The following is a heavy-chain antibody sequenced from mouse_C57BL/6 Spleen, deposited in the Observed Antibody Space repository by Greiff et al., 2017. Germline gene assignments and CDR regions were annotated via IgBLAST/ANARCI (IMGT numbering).Heavy chain of an antibody. V-gene: IGHV14-1*01. J-gene: IGHJ3*01. CDR2: IDPEDGDT. D-gene: IGHD2-3*01. CDR1: GFNIKDYY. Sequence: EVKLQQSGAELVRPGASVKLSCTASGFNIKDYYMHWVKQRPEQGLEWIGRIDPEDGDTEYAPKFQGKATMTADTSSNTAYLQLSSLTSEDTAVYYCTALAYGYYGFAYWGQGTLVTVSA. CDR3: TALAYGYYGFAY.